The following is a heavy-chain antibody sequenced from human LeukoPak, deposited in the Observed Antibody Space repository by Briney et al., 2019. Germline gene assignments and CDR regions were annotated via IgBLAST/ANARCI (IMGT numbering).Heavy chain of an antibody. V-gene: IGHV1-46*01. J-gene: IGHJ4*02. D-gene: IGHD6-19*01. CDR3: ARDAGGWYFGY. CDR2: INPSGGST. Sequence: ASVKVSCKASGYTFTSYYMHWVRQAPGQGLEWMGIINPSGGSTSYAQKFQGRVTMTGDTSTSTVYMELSSLRSEDTAVYYCARDAGGWYFGYWGQGTLVTVSS. CDR1: GYTFTSYY.